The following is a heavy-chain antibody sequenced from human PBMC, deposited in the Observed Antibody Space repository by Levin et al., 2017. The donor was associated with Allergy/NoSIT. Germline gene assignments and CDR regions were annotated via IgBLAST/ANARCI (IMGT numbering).Heavy chain of an antibody. CDR3: AKDQGAVSVAGPYGFDY. CDR2: ISGSGGRT. Sequence: PGGSLRLSCAATGFSFTNYAMTWVRQAPGKGLEWVSAISGSGGRTYYADAVKGRFTISRDNSKNTLYLQMNSLRAEDTAIYFCAKDQGAVSVAGPYGFDYWGQGTLVTVSS. D-gene: IGHD6-19*01. CDR1: GFSFTNYA. V-gene: IGHV3-23*01. J-gene: IGHJ4*02.